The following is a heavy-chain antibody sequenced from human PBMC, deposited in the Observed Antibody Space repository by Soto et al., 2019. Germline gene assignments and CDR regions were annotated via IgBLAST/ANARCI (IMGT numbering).Heavy chain of an antibody. Sequence: GESLKISCAASGFTFSSYGMHWVRQAPGKGLEWVAVISYDGSNKYYADSVKGRFTISRDNSKNTLYLQMNSLRAEDTAVYYCAKDRIFRWAVAGTVPFDYWGQGTLVTVSS. CDR2: ISYDGSNK. V-gene: IGHV3-30*18. J-gene: IGHJ4*02. CDR3: AKDRIFRWAVAGTVPFDY. CDR1: GFTFSSYG. D-gene: IGHD6-19*01.